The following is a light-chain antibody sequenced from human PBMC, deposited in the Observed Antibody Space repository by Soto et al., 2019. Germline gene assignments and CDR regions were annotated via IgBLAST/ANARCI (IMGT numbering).Light chain of an antibody. Sequence: QSVLTQPPSVSGAPGQRVTISCTGSSSNIGAGYDVHWYQQLPGTAPKLLIYGNSNRPSGVPDRFSGSKSGTSASLAITGLQAEDEADYYCQSYDSSLSGYLFGTGTQLTVL. CDR2: GNS. V-gene: IGLV1-40*01. J-gene: IGLJ1*01. CDR1: SSNIGAGYD. CDR3: QSYDSSLSGYL.